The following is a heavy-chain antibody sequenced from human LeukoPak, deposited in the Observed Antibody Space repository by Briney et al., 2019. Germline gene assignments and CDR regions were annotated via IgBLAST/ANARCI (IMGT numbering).Heavy chain of an antibody. CDR2: ISYDGTMT. D-gene: IGHD3-10*02. V-gene: IGHV3-30*18. CDR1: GFTFSSYN. Sequence: PGGSLRLSCAASGFTFSSYNMNWVRQAPGKGLEWVSGISYDGTMTYYSDSLKGRFTNSRDNSKNTLYLQMNSLRAEDTAVYYCAELGITMIGGVWGKGTTVTISS. CDR3: AELGITMIGGV. J-gene: IGHJ6*04.